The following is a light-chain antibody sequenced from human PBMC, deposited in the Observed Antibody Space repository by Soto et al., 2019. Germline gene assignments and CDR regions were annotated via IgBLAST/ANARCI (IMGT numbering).Light chain of an antibody. V-gene: IGKV3-20*01. J-gene: IGKJ1*01. CDR2: GAS. CDR3: QQYAASPRT. Sequence: EIVLTQSPGTLSLSPRERATLSCRASQSVNDNYLAWYQHKPGQAPRLLISGASSRAPGIPDRFSGSGSGTDFTLTISRLEPEDFAIYYCQQYAASPRTFGQGTQVEVK. CDR1: QSVNDNY.